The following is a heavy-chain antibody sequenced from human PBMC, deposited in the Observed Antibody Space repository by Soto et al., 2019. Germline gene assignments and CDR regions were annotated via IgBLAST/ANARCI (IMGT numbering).Heavy chain of an antibody. CDR3: ARKWRYGSGWPGGFDP. CDR2: INAGNGNT. D-gene: IGHD3-10*01. J-gene: IGHJ5*02. Sequence: QVPLVQSGAEVKKPGASVKVSCKASGYTFTSYAMHWVRQAPGQRLEWMGWINAGNGNTKYSQKFQGRVTITRDTSASTAYMELSSLRSEDTAVYYCARKWRYGSGWPGGFDPWGQGTLVTVSS. V-gene: IGHV1-3*01. CDR1: GYTFTSYA.